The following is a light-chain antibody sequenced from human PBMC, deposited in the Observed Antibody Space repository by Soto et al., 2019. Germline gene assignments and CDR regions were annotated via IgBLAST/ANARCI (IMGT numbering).Light chain of an antibody. CDR3: HQYDNRPFT. CDR2: DAS. V-gene: IGKV1-33*01. Sequence: IQMTQSPSSLSASVGDRVTITCQASRDIDNYLNWYQQKPGKAPNLLIYDASNLEKGVPLRFSGSRSGTNFTLTISSLQPEDIGTYYCHQYDNRPFTFGQGTKLEIK. CDR1: RDIDNY. J-gene: IGKJ2*01.